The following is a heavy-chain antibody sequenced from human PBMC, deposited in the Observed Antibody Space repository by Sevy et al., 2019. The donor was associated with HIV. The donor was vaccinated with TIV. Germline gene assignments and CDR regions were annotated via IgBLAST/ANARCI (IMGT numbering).Heavy chain of an antibody. CDR3: VRDVYRAFDY. CDR2: LNQDGSAQ. J-gene: IGHJ4*02. V-gene: IGHV3-7*01. Sequence: GGSLRLSCVASGFTFTNYWMTWVRQAPGKGLEWVAFLNQDGSAQYYVDSVKGRFTVSRDNAKNSLYLQMNSLGADDTAVYYCVRDVYRAFDYWGQGTLVTVSS. CDR1: GFTFTNYW.